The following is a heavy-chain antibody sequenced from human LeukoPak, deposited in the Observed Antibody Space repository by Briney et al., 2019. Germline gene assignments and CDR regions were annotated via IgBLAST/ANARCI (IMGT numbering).Heavy chain of an antibody. CDR2: IYYSGST. D-gene: IGHD5-24*01. CDR3: ARDAGRDGYNLGN. J-gene: IGHJ4*02. CDR1: GGSISSSSYY. Sequence: SETLSLTCTVSGGSISSSSYYWGWIRQPPGKGLEWIGSIYYSGSTYYNPSLKSRVTISVDTSKNQFSLKLSSVTAADTAVYYCARDAGRDGYNLGNWGQGTLVTVSS. V-gene: IGHV4-39*07.